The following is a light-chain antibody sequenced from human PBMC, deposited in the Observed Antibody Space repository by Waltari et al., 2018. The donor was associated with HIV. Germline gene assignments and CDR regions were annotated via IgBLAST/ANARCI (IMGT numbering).Light chain of an antibody. CDR3: CSYAGSYKYI. V-gene: IGLV2-11*01. J-gene: IGLJ1*01. Sequence: QSALTQPRSVSGSPGQSVTISCNGTSSDFGGYSYVSWYQQHPAKAPKFLIYDVTKRPSGAPDRFSGSKSGNTASLTISGLQAEDEADYYCCSYAGSYKYILGSGTKVTVL. CDR2: DVT. CDR1: SSDFGGYSY.